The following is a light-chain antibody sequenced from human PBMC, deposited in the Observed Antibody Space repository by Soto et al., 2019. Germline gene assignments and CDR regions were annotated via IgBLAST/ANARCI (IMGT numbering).Light chain of an antibody. V-gene: IGKV3-11*01. Sequence: EIVLTQSPATLSLSPGERATLSCRASQSIGTYLAWYQQKPGQAPRLLIYDASNRATGIPARFSGSGSGTDFTLTISSLEPEDLAVYYCQQRSNWLSFGGGTKVDIK. J-gene: IGKJ4*01. CDR3: QQRSNWLS. CDR2: DAS. CDR1: QSIGTY.